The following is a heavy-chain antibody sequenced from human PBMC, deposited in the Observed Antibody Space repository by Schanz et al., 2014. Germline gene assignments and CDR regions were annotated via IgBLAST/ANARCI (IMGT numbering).Heavy chain of an antibody. CDR2: LWHDGSKK. D-gene: IGHD1-26*01. J-gene: IGHJ4*02. CDR1: GFTFSSYD. V-gene: IGHV3-33*01. CDR3: ARGGSGSHYHLDY. Sequence: QVQLVESGGGVVQPGRSLRLSCVASGFTFSSYDVFWVRQAPGKGLEWVAILWHDGSKKYYADSVKGRFTVSRDNAENALYLQMNSLRAEDTGLYFCARGGSGSHYHLDYWGQGTLVTVSS.